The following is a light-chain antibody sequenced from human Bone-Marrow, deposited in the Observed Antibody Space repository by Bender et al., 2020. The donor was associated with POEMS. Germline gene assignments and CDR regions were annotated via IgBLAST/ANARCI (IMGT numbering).Light chain of an antibody. CDR1: SSNIGNHG. V-gene: IGLV1-36*01. J-gene: IGLJ3*02. CDR3: SAWDDSLHGWV. CDR2: YND. Sequence: QSVVTQPPSLSEAPRQRVTISCSGSSSNIGNHGVNWYQQLPGEAPKLLIYYNDLLTPGVSDRFSASKSGTSASLAVRELQSEDEALYYCSAWDDSLHGWVFGVVTK.